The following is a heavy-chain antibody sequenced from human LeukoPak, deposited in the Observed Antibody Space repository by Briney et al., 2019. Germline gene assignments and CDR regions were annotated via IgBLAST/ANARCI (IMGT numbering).Heavy chain of an antibody. D-gene: IGHD2-21*01. Sequence: GGSLRLSCTASGFTFSSYGMHWVRQAPGKGLEWVAFIRYDGSNKYYADSVKGRFTISRDNPKNTLYLQMNSLRAEDTAVYYCAKEYCGDCFTYYFDYWGQGTLVTVS. CDR1: GFTFSSYG. J-gene: IGHJ4*02. CDR3: AKEYCGDCFTYYFDY. V-gene: IGHV3-30*02. CDR2: IRYDGSNK.